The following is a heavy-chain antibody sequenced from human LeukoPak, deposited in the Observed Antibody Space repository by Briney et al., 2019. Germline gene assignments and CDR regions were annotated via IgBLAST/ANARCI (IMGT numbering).Heavy chain of an antibody. Sequence: GGSLRLSCGATGFTFSSYAMSWVRQVPGKGLEWVSTIIGSGGSAYYADSVNGRFTISRDNSKNTVYLQMNSLGAEDTAVYYCARDQRGYLYYMDVWGKGTTVTISS. CDR3: ARDQRGYLYYMDV. D-gene: IGHD1-1*01. V-gene: IGHV3-23*01. CDR1: GFTFSSYA. J-gene: IGHJ6*03. CDR2: IIGSGGSA.